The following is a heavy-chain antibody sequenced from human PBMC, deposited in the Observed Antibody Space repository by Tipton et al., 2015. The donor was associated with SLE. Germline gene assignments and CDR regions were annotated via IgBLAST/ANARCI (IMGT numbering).Heavy chain of an antibody. CDR1: GGSFSGYT. Sequence: TLSLTCAVYGGSFSGYTWSWIRQFPGMGLEWIGRIYTRGSTNYNPSLKSRATMSVDTSANQLSLTLNSMTAADTAVYYCARELLSPMTTVHWYFDLWGRGTLVTVSS. CDR2: IYTRGST. J-gene: IGHJ2*01. CDR3: ARELLSPMTTVHWYFDL. D-gene: IGHD4-11*01. V-gene: IGHV4-4*07.